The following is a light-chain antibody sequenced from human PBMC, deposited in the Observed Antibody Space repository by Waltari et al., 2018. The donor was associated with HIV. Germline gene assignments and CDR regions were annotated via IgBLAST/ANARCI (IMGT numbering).Light chain of an antibody. CDR1: DIGTRD. CDR2: NDK. Sequence: SYDLTQPLSVSVALGQTARIPCGGRDIGTRDVHWYQQKPGQAPSLLVFNDKNRPAGSPERFAGSKSRNTATLTISEAQGGDEAAYFCQVWDHTSVVFGGGTNLTVL. J-gene: IGLJ3*02. V-gene: IGLV3-9*01. CDR3: QVWDHTSVV.